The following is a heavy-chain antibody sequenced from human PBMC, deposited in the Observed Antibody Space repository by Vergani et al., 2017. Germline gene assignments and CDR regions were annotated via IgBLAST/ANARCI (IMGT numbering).Heavy chain of an antibody. CDR2: IYYSGST. D-gene: IGHD3-9*01. V-gene: IGHV4-30-4*08. CDR1: GGSISSGDYY. CDR3: ARGRSVLRYFDWLGYYYGMDV. Sequence: QVQLQESGPGLVKPSQTLSLTCTVSGGSISSGDYYWSWIRQPPGKGLEWIGYIYYSGSTYYNPSLKSRVTISVDPSKNQFSLKLSSVTVADTAVYYCARGRSVLRYFDWLGYYYGMDVWGQGTTVTVSS. J-gene: IGHJ6*02.